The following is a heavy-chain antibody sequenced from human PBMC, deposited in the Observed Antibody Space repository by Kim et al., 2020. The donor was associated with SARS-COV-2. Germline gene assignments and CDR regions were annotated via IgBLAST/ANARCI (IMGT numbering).Heavy chain of an antibody. D-gene: IGHD3-22*01. CDR2: IYYSGST. J-gene: IGHJ4*02. CDR3: ARVVSGYYDY. Sequence: SETLSLTCTVSGGSISCYSWSWIRQPPGKGLEWIGYIYYSGSTNYNPSLKSRVTISVDTSKNQFSLKLSSVTAADTAVYYCARVVSGYYDYWGQRTLVTVSS. CDR1: GGSISCYS. V-gene: IGHV4-59*01.